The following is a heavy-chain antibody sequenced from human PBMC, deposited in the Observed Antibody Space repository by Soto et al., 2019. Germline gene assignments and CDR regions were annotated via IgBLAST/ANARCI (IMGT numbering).Heavy chain of an antibody. D-gene: IGHD1-26*01. CDR3: ARDLRDFLIVGATIGWFDP. V-gene: IGHV1-46*01. Sequence: GASVKVSCKASGYTFTSYYMHWVRQAPGQGLEWMGIINPSGGSTSYAQKFQGRVTMTRDTSTSTVYMELSSLRSEDTAVYYCARDLRDFLIVGATIGWFDPWGQGTLVTVPQ. CDR1: GYTFTSYY. CDR2: INPSGGST. J-gene: IGHJ5*02.